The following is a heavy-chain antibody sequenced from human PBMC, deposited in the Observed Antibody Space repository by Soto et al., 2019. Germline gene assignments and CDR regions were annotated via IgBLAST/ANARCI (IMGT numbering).Heavy chain of an antibody. CDR1: GYTISSDG. J-gene: IGHJ3*02. CDR2: INPNNGNT. V-gene: IGHV1-18*01. Sequence: SVKVSCKTSGYTISSDGISWVRQAPGQGLEWMGWINPNNGNTNYARKFQGRITMTTDTSTSTAYMELRSLRSDDTAVYYCARDVRALDAFDIWGQGTMVPVSS. CDR3: ARDVRALDAFDI.